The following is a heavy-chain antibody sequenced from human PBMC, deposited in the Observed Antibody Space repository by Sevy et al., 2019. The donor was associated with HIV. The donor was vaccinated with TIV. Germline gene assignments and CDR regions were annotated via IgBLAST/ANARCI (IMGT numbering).Heavy chain of an antibody. CDR3: ATSGTTGTTSHFGY. Sequence: ASVKVSCKASGGTFSDFGFHWVRQAPGQGLEWMGRIIPIFGTPNYAQQFLGRVTIIADESTSTVYMELNRLTSDYTAVYYCATSGTTGTTSHFGYWGQGTLVTVSS. V-gene: IGHV1-69*13. CDR2: IIPIFGTP. D-gene: IGHD1-1*01. J-gene: IGHJ4*02. CDR1: GGTFSDFG.